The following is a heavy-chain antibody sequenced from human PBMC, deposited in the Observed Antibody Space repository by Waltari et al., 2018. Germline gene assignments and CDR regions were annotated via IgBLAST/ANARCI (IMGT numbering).Heavy chain of an antibody. D-gene: IGHD5-12*01. Sequence: QLQLQDSCPRLVRPSETLSLTSRVPGFPLPTTTIYWAWIRQSPGQGLEWLGTVSYSGTTYISPSLKSRVSVSRDTSKNQVSLILGSVTAADMAVYYCATYIGASVGTAAFDVWGQGTMVTVSS. J-gene: IGHJ3*01. CDR3: ATYIGASVGTAAFDV. CDR1: GFPLPTTTIY. V-gene: IGHV4-39*01. CDR2: VSYSGTT.